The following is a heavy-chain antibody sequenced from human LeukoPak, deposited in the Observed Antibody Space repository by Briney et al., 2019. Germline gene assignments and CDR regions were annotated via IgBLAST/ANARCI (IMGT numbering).Heavy chain of an antibody. D-gene: IGHD3-3*02. J-gene: IGHJ4*02. CDR3: ARDNTFCLDY. Sequence: GGSPRLSCAASGFTYNSYWMTWVRQAPGKGLEWVAQIKQDGSDLNYVDSVKGRFTISRDNAKNSLYLQMTSLRAEDTAVYYCARDNTFCLDYWGQGALVTVSS. CDR2: IKQDGSDL. CDR1: GFTYNSYW. V-gene: IGHV3-7*01.